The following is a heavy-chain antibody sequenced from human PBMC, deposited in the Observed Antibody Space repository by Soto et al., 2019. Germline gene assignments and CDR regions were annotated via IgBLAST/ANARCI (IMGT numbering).Heavy chain of an antibody. J-gene: IGHJ4*02. CDR2: INSGGTSI. CDR3: ARENHGDAFDF. CDR1: GFTVSNFE. Sequence: GGSLRLSCAASGFTVSNFEMSWVRQAPGKGLEWVSYINSGGTSIKYADSVKGRFTMSRDNAWNSLYLQMTSLRDEDTAVYYCARENHGDAFDFWGQGIQVTVSS. D-gene: IGHD4-17*01. V-gene: IGHV3-48*03.